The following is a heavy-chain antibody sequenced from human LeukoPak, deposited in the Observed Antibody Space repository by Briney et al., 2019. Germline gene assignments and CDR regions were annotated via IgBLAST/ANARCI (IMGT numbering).Heavy chain of an antibody. D-gene: IGHD6-25*01. Sequence: GGSLRLSCAASGFTFNSDAMSWVRQAPGKGLEWVSIISASGASPYYADSVKGRFTISRDNSKNTLYLQMNSLRAEDTAVYYCAKRAAAGTYYFDYWGQGTLVTVSS. V-gene: IGHV3-23*01. CDR3: AKRAAAGTYYFDY. CDR1: GFTFNSDA. J-gene: IGHJ4*02. CDR2: ISASGASP.